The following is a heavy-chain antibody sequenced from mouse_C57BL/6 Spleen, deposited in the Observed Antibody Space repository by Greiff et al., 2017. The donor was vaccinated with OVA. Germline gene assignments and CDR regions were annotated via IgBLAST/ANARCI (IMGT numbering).Heavy chain of an antibody. CDR3: TRGDYGSIWFAY. CDR2: ISSGGDYI. V-gene: IGHV5-9-1*02. CDR1: GFTFSSYA. Sequence: EVHLVESGEGLVKPGGSLKLSCAASGFTFSSYAMSWVRQTPEKRLEWVAYISSGGDYIYYADTVKGRFTISRDNARNTLYLQMSSLKSEDTAMYYCTRGDYGSIWFAYWGQGTLVTVSA. D-gene: IGHD1-1*01. J-gene: IGHJ3*01.